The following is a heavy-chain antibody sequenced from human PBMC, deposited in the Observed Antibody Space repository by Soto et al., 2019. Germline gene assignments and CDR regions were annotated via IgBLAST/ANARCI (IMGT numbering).Heavy chain of an antibody. J-gene: IGHJ4*02. CDR3: AYSSSWYYFDY. CDR1: GFTFSSYA. D-gene: IGHD6-13*01. Sequence: GGSLRLSCAASGFTFSSYAMSWVRQAPGKGLEWVSAISGSGGSTYYADSVKGRFTISRDNSKNTLYLQMNSLRAEVTAVYYCAYSSSWYYFDYWGQGTLVTVSS. CDR2: ISGSGGST. V-gene: IGHV3-23*01.